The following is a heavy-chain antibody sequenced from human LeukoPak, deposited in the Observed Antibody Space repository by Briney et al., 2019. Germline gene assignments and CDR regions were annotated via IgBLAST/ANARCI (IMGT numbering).Heavy chain of an antibody. CDR1: GGSINSSSYY. V-gene: IGHV4-39*01. Sequence: PSETLSLTCTVSGGSINSSSYYWGRIRQPPGKGLEWIGSIFYSGNTYDNPSLKSRVTISVDTSKNQFSLKLSSVTAADTAVYYCARHRAVAGTGPPKKYNWFDPWGQGTLVTVSS. J-gene: IGHJ5*02. CDR3: ARHRAVAGTGPPKKYNWFDP. D-gene: IGHD6-19*01. CDR2: IFYSGNT.